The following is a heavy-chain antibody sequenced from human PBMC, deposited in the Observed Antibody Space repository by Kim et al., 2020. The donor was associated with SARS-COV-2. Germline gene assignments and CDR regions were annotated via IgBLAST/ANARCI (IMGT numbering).Heavy chain of an antibody. CDR3: ARGGYFDWSAFDY. Sequence: YAQKFQGRVTITADESTSTAYMELSSLRSEDTAVYYCARGGYFDWSAFDYWGQGTLVTVSS. D-gene: IGHD3-9*01. J-gene: IGHJ4*02. V-gene: IGHV1-69*01.